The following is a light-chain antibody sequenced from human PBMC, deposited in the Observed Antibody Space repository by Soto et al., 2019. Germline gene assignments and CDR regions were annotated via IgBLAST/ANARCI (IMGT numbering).Light chain of an antibody. V-gene: IGKV1-5*03. CDR2: KAS. J-gene: IGKJ1*01. Sequence: DIQMTQSPSTLSASVGDRVTITCRASQSISSWLAWYQQKPGKAPKLLIYKASTLQSGVPSRFSGSGSGTEFTLTITGLQPDDFATYYCQPYHYALGFGQGTKLEI. CDR1: QSISSW. CDR3: QPYHYALG.